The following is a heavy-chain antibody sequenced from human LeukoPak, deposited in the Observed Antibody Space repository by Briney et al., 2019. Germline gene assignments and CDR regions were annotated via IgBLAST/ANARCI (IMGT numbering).Heavy chain of an antibody. CDR2: IKQDGKGK. CDR1: GFTFSSYW. Sequence: GGSLRLSCAASGFTFSSYWMTWVRQAPGKGLEWVANIKQDGKGKYYVDSVKGRFTVSRDNAKNSLYLQMNSLGAEDTAVYYCARATSGSRDGYNWRFDYWGQGTLVTVSS. D-gene: IGHD5-24*01. CDR3: ARATSGSRDGYNWRFDY. V-gene: IGHV3-7*01. J-gene: IGHJ4*02.